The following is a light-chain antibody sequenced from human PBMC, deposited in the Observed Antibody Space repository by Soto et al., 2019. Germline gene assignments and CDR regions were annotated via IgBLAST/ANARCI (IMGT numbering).Light chain of an antibody. CDR2: DAS. CDR1: QSVSSY. CDR3: QQRSNWPWGT. V-gene: IGKV3-11*01. Sequence: EIVLTQSPATLSLSPGERATLSCRASQSVSSYLAWYQQKPGQAPRLLIYDASNRATGIPARFSGRGSGTDFTLTISSLEPEDFAVYYCQQRSNWPWGTFGQGTKLEIK. J-gene: IGKJ2*01.